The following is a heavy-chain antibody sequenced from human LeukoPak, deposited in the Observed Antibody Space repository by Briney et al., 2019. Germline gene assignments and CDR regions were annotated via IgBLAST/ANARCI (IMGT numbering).Heavy chain of an antibody. V-gene: IGHV1-24*01. Sequence: ASVKVSCKVSGYTLTELSMHWVRQAPGKGLEWMGGFDPEDGETIYAQKFQGRVTMTEDTSTDTAYMELSSLRSEDTAVYYCATLRRGGPQFDPWGQGTLVTVSS. CDR2: FDPEDGET. J-gene: IGHJ5*02. D-gene: IGHD3-16*01. CDR3: ATLRRGGPQFDP. CDR1: GYTLTELS.